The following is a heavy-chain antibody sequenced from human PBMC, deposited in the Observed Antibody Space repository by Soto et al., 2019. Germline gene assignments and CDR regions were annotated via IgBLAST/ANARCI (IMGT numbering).Heavy chain of an antibody. CDR1: GFAFSSYW. CDR3: IKASSVTGVGGYR. CDR2: ISSDGRNT. Sequence: EVQLVESGGGLVQPGGSLRLSCAASGFAFSSYWMQWVRQPPGKGPVWVSRISSDGRNTTYADPVKGRFTISRDNAKNTLYLQMTSLTDDDTAVYYCIKASSVTGVGGYRWGQGTLVTVSS. D-gene: IGHD6-19*01. V-gene: IGHV3-74*03. J-gene: IGHJ5*02.